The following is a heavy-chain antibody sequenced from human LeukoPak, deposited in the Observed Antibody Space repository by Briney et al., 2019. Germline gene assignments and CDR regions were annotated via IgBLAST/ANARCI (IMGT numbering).Heavy chain of an antibody. Sequence: GASVKVSCKASGYTFTGYYIHWVRQAPGQGLEWMGWINPNINGTNYAQKFQDRVTITADKSTSTAYMELSSLRSEDTAVYYCARDYGAKRVFDYWGQGTLVTVSS. V-gene: IGHV1-2*02. D-gene: IGHD4-23*01. CDR2: INPNINGT. J-gene: IGHJ4*02. CDR3: ARDYGAKRVFDY. CDR1: GYTFTGYY.